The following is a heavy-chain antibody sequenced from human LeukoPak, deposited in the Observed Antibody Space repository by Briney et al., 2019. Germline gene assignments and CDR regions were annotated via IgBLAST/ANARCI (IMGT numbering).Heavy chain of an antibody. CDR3: ARGPAVAEARGPYYFDY. J-gene: IGHJ4*02. D-gene: IGHD6-19*01. Sequence: SETLSLTCTVSGGSISSYYWSWVRQPPGKGLEWIGYIYYSGSTNYNPSLKSRVTISVDTSKNQFSLKLSSVTAADTAVYYCARGPAVAEARGPYYFDYWGQRTLVTVSS. CDR2: IYYSGST. V-gene: IGHV4-59*01. CDR1: GGSISSYY.